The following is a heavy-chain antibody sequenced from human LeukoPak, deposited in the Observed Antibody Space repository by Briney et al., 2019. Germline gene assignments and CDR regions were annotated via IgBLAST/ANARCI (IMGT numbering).Heavy chain of an antibody. CDR3: ARNEGDTAMVPYYYYYMDV. Sequence: AASVKVSCKASGGTFSSYAISWVRQAPGQGLEWMGGIIPIFGTANYAQKFQGRVTITTDESTSTAYMELSSLRPEDTAVYYCARNEGDTAMVPYYYYYMDVWGKGTTVTVSS. CDR2: IIPIFGTA. V-gene: IGHV1-69*05. J-gene: IGHJ6*03. D-gene: IGHD5-18*01. CDR1: GGTFSSYA.